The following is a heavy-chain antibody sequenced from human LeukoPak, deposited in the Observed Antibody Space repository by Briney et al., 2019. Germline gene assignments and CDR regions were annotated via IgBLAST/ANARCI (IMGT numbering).Heavy chain of an antibody. D-gene: IGHD3-3*01. V-gene: IGHV3-30*04. CDR1: GFTFSSYA. CDR2: ISYDGSNK. CDR3: ARDRGSVTDWSGYYLVPYGNWFDP. J-gene: IGHJ5*02. Sequence: PGGSLRLSCAASGFTFSSYAMHWVRQAPGKGLEWVAVISYDGSNKYYADSVKGRFTISRDNSKNTLYLQMNSLRAEDTAVYYCARDRGSVTDWSGYYLVPYGNWFDPWGQGTLVTVSS.